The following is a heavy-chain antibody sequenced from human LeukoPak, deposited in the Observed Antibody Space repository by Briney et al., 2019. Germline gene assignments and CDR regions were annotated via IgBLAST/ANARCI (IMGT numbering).Heavy chain of an antibody. Sequence: ASVKVSCKASGYTFSSYGITWVRQAPGQGLEWMGWISGDNGRTKYAQNFQGRVTMTTDTSTSTAYMELRSLRSDDTAIYFCARSRLATITAGPFDYWGQGTLIAVSS. CDR2: ISGDNGRT. CDR1: GYTFSSYG. CDR3: ARSRLATITAGPFDY. D-gene: IGHD5-12*01. V-gene: IGHV1-18*01. J-gene: IGHJ4*02.